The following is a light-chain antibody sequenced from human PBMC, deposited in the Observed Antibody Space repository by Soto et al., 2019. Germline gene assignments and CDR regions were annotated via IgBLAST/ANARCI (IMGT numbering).Light chain of an antibody. CDR2: GAS. J-gene: IGKJ1*01. CDR3: QLYGSSPPT. Sequence: EIVLTQSPGTLSLSPGERATLSCRASRSVSNNYVAWYQRKPGQAPRLLIYGASSRATDIPRRFSGSGSGTDFTLTITRLEPEDFAVYYCQLYGSSPPTFGQGTKVESK. V-gene: IGKV3-20*01. CDR1: RSVSNNY.